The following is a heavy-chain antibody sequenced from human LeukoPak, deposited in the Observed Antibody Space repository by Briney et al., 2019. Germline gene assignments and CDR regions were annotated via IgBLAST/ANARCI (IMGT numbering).Heavy chain of an antibody. CDR3: ARGRGSSGWYRAGSEFDY. D-gene: IGHD6-19*01. J-gene: IGHJ4*02. V-gene: IGHV3-7*03. CDR2: IKQDGSEN. Sequence: GGSLRLSCAASGFTFSSYWMSWVRQAPGKGLEWVANIKQDGSENYYVDSVKGRFTISRDNAKNSLYLQMNSLRAEDTAVYYCARGRGSSGWYRAGSEFDYWGQGTLVTVSS. CDR1: GFTFSSYW.